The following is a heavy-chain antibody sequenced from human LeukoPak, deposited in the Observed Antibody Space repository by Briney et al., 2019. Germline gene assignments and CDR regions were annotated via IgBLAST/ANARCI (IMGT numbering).Heavy chain of an antibody. Sequence: GGSLRLSCVASGFSFSHYPMHWVRQAPGRGLVWVAVIWDDGSYKDYGDSVKGRFTISRDNSKNTLYLDMISLRAEDTAVYFCAGRFSSGEGYWGQGTHVTVSS. CDR2: IWDDGSYK. V-gene: IGHV3-30*02. J-gene: IGHJ4*02. CDR3: AGRFSSGEGY. D-gene: IGHD6-19*01. CDR1: GFSFSHYP.